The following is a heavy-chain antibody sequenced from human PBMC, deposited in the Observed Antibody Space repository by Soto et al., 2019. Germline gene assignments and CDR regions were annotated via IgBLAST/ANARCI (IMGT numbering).Heavy chain of an antibody. V-gene: IGHV1-18*01. Sequence: QVQLVQSGAEVKKLGASVKVSCKASGYTFTNFGISWVRQAPGQGLEWMGWISTYNGHTTSAQQLQGRLTMTTDTSTRTASMELRSLRSDDAAVYFCARDWGQQWLAYGLDVWGQGTTVTVSS. CDR1: GYTFTNFG. CDR3: ARDWGQQWLAYGLDV. J-gene: IGHJ6*02. CDR2: ISTYNGHT. D-gene: IGHD6-19*01.